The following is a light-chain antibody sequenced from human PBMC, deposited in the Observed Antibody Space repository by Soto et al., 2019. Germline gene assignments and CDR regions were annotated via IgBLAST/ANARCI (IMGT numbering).Light chain of an antibody. V-gene: IGKV1-17*01. J-gene: IGKJ2*01. CDR1: QDLRKY. Sequence: QKTQSPSFPSSSVGDSVTITCPASQDLRKYLGWYQHQPGKVPKRLIHTASPLQSWVPSRFSGSGSGTEFTLTISSLQPEDFATYYCLQQNTLPYTFGQGTKLEIK. CDR3: LQQNTLPYT. CDR2: TAS.